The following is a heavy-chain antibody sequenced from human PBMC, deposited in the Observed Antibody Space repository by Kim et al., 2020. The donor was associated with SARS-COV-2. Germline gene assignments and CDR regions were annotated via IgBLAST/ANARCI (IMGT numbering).Heavy chain of an antibody. V-gene: IGHV3-49*04. CDR3: TREGDSSDWDGGALFDY. CDR1: GFTFGDYG. CDR2: IRSKAFGGTA. D-gene: IGHD6-19*01. Sequence: GGSLRLSCTASGFTFGDYGMSWVRQAPGKGLEWVGFIRSKAFGGTAIYAASVKGRFTIARDDSKSIAYLQMNSLKTEDTAVYYCTREGDSSDWDGGALFDYWGQGPLVTVSS. J-gene: IGHJ4*02.